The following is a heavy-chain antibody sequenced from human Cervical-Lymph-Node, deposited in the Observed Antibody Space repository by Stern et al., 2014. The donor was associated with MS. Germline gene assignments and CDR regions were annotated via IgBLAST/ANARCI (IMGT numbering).Heavy chain of an antibody. CDR1: GGPISNVGYY. V-gene: IGHV4-31*03. D-gene: IGHD3-16*01. J-gene: IGHJ4*02. Sequence: VQLVESGPGLVKPWRTLSLTCTVSGGPISNVGYYWTWIRPHPGQGREWIVYSYHSGSTYYNPSLKSRASISVDTSKNQFSLNVTSVTAADTALYYCARSDRLWGSFDYWGQGTLVTVSS. CDR3: ARSDRLWGSFDY. CDR2: SYHSGST.